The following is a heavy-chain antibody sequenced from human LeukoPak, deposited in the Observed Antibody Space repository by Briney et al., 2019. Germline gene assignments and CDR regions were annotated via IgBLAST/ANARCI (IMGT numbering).Heavy chain of an antibody. CDR3: ARASAADANNWFDP. D-gene: IGHD6-13*01. CDR2: INHSGST. J-gene: IGHJ5*02. Sequence: SETLSLTCAVYGGSFSGYYWSWIRQPPGKGLEWIGEINHSGSTNYNPSLKSRVTISVDTSKNQFSLKLSSVTAADTAVYYCARASAADANNWFDPWGQGTLVTVSS. CDR1: GGSFSGYY. V-gene: IGHV4-34*01.